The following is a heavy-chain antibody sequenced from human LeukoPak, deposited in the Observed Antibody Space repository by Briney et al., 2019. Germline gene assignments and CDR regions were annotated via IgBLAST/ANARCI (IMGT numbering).Heavy chain of an antibody. CDR1: GGSIRGYY. D-gene: IGHD3-16*01. Sequence: SETLSLTCTVSGGSIRGYYWSWVRQPPGKGLERIAYIYYSGSTNYNPSLKSRVTISLDTSKNQFSLKLSSVTAADTAVYYCAVGATHYYMDVWGKGTTVTVSS. CDR2: IYYSGST. V-gene: IGHV4-59*08. J-gene: IGHJ6*03. CDR3: AVGATHYYMDV.